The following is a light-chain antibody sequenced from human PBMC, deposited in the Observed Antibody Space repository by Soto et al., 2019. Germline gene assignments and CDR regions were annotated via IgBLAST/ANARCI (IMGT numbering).Light chain of an antibody. V-gene: IGKV3-20*01. CDR1: QSVTSDY. J-gene: IGKJ1*01. CDR2: GAS. CDR3: QQYGRP. Sequence: EIVMTQSPATLSVSPGERATLSCRASQSVTSDYLAWYQQKPGQAPRLLTHGASSRATGIPDRFSGSGSGTDFTLTISRLEPEDFAVYYCQQYGRPFGQGTKVDIK.